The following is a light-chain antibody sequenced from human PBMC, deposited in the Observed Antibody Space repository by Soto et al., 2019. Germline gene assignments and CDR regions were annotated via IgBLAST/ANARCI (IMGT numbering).Light chain of an antibody. Sequence: DIQMTQSPSSLSASVGHRVTITCRASQSISSYLNWSQQKPGKAPKLLIYGASSLQSGVPSRFSGSGSGTDFTPTISSLQPEDIATYYCQQYENLPTFGQGTRLEI. CDR3: QQYENLPT. CDR1: QSISSY. V-gene: IGKV1-39*01. J-gene: IGKJ5*01. CDR2: GAS.